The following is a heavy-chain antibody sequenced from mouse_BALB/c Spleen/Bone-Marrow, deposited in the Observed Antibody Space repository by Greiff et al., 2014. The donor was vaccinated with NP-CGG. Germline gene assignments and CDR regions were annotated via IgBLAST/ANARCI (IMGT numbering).Heavy chain of an antibody. V-gene: IGHV1-80*01. CDR2: IYPGDGDT. CDR3: ERVRSWADC. Sequence: QVQLQQPGAELVRPGSSVKFSCKASGYAFSSYWMNWVKQRPGQGLEWIGQIYPGDGDTNYNGKFKGKATLTADKSSSTAYMQLSSLTSEDSAVYFYERVRSWADCWGQGTTLTVSS. D-gene: IGHD4-1*01. CDR1: GYAFSSYW. J-gene: IGHJ2*01.